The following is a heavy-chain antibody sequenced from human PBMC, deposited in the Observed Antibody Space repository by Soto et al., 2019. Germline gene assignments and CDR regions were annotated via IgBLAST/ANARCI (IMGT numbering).Heavy chain of an antibody. J-gene: IGHJ1*01. CDR1: GFTFSTSW. CDR2: INSDESST. CDR3: ASMTRDGYNLKYFQY. D-gene: IGHD5-12*01. V-gene: IGHV3-74*01. Sequence: GGSLRLSCAASGFTFSTSWMHWVRQAPGKGLVWVSRINSDESSTSYADSVKGRFTISRDNAKNTLYLQMNSLRAEDTAVYYCASMTRDGYNLKYFQYWGQGTLVTVSS.